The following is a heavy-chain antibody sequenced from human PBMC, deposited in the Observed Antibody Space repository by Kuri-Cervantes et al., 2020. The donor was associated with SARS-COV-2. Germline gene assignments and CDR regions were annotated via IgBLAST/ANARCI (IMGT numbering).Heavy chain of an antibody. CDR3: ARQGSGGNDAFDI. CDR1: GYTFTGYY. J-gene: IGHJ3*02. CDR2: INPNSGGT. Sequence: ASVKVSCKASGYTFTGYYMHWVRQAPGQGLEWMVWINPNSGGTNYAQKFQGRVTMTRDTSISTAYMELSRLRSDDTAVYYCARQGSGGNDAFDIWGQGTMVTVSS. D-gene: IGHD1-26*01. V-gene: IGHV1-2*02.